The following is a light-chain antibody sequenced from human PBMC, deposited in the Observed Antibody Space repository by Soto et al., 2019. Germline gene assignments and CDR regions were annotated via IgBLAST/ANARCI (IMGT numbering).Light chain of an antibody. CDR1: QNINSY. Sequence: EIVLTQSPATLSLSPGERATLSCRASQNINSYFSWYQHGPGQAPRLLIYDATERAPGIPARFSGSGSGTDFTLTISRLEPEDFAVYFCHQRINWPFTFGQGTKLEIK. CDR2: DAT. CDR3: HQRINWPFT. V-gene: IGKV3-11*01. J-gene: IGKJ2*01.